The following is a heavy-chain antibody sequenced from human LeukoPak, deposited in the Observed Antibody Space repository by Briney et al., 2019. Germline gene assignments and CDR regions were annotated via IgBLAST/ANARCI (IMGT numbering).Heavy chain of an antibody. J-gene: IGHJ4*02. CDR1: GYTFTSYG. CDR3: ARDPRFYCSGGSCQGD. CDR2: ISAYNGNT. V-gene: IGHV1-18*01. D-gene: IGHD2-15*01. Sequence: ASVKVSCKASGYTFTSYGISWVRQAPGQGLEWMGWISAYNGNTNYAQKLQGRVTMTTDTSTSTAYMELRSLRSDDTAVYYCARDPRFYCSGGSCQGDWGQGTLVTVSS.